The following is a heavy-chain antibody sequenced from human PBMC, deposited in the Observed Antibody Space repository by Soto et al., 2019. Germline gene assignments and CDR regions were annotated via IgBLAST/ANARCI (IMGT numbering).Heavy chain of an antibody. Sequence: PGESLKISCKGSGYSFTSYLIGWVRQMPGKGLEWMGIIYPGDSDTRYSPSFQGQVTISADKSISTAYLQWSSLKASDTAMYYCARHDLLEPQGFDPWGQGTLVTVSS. CDR3: ARHDLLEPQGFDP. CDR2: IYPGDSDT. V-gene: IGHV5-51*01. J-gene: IGHJ5*02. CDR1: GYSFTSYL. D-gene: IGHD1-1*01.